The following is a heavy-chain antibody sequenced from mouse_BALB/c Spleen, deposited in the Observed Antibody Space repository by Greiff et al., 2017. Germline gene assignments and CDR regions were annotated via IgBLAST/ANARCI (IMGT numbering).Heavy chain of an antibody. J-gene: IGHJ3*01. D-gene: IGHD2-2*01. Sequence: QVQLQQSGAELVRPGVSVKISCKGSGYTFTDYAMHWVKQSHAKSLEWIGVISTYYGDASYNQKFKGKATMTVDKSSSTAYMELARLTSEDSAIYYCARLSYGSAWFAYWGQGTLVTVSA. V-gene: IGHV1S137*01. CDR3: ARLSYGSAWFAY. CDR2: ISTYYGDA. CDR1: GYTFTDYA.